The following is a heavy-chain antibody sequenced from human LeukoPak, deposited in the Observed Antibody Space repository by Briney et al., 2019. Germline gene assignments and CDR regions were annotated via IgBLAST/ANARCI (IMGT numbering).Heavy chain of an antibody. Sequence: PGGSLRLSCAASGFTFSSYWMSWVRQAPGKGLEWVANIKQDGSEKYYVDSVKGRFTISRDNAKNSLYLQMNSLRAEDTAVYYCARDSITVVTPGVDYWGQGTLVTVSS. CDR1: GFTFSSYW. CDR3: ARDSITVVTPGVDY. D-gene: IGHD4-23*01. CDR2: IKQDGSEK. V-gene: IGHV3-7*01. J-gene: IGHJ4*02.